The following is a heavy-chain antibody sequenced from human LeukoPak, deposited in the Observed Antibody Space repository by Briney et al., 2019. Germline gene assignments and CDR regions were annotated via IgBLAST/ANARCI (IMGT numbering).Heavy chain of an antibody. V-gene: IGHV3-23*01. D-gene: IGHD3-16*01. CDR1: GFTFSSYA. CDR3: ARGRRDYVWGSYSFDY. CDR2: ISGSGGST. J-gene: IGHJ4*02. Sequence: GGSLRLSCAASGFTFSSYAMSWARQAPGKGLEWVSAISGSGGSTYYADSVKGRFTISRDNAKNSLYLQMNSLRAEDTAVYYCARGRRDYVWGSYSFDYWGQGTLDTVSS.